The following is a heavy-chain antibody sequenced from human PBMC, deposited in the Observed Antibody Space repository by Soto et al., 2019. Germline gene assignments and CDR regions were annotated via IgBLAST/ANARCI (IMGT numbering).Heavy chain of an antibody. CDR2: IWSDGSRQ. Sequence: SLRLSCAASRLTFTTYDMHWVRQAPGKGLEWVALIWSDGSRQFYGDSVKGRFTISRDNSKNTLSLQMNSLRVEDTAVYYCAGEPRGGAYDMDVWGQGTTVTVSS. D-gene: IGHD3-16*01. J-gene: IGHJ6*02. V-gene: IGHV3-33*08. CDR3: AGEPRGGAYDMDV. CDR1: RLTFTTYD.